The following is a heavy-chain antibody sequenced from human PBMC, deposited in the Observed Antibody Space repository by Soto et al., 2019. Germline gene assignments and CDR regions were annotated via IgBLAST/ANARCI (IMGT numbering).Heavy chain of an antibody. V-gene: IGHV1-69*01. CDR2: IIPLFGTT. Sequence: QVQVVQSGVEVRRPGSPVKVSCKATGDTFKNCVISWVRQAPGQGLEWMGGIIPLFGTTDFAQRFQGRLTITMDESTTTAYMELSRLRSEDTATYYCAAELGFGKLSVVWGQGTTVIVSS. CDR3: AAELGFGKLSVV. CDR1: GDTFKNCV. J-gene: IGHJ6*02. D-gene: IGHD3-10*01.